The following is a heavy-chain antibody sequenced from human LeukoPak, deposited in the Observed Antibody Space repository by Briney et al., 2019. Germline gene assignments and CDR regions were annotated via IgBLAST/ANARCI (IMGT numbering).Heavy chain of an antibody. CDR3: AKVIDLWNGMDV. J-gene: IGHJ6*02. V-gene: IGHV3-30*18. CDR1: GFTFNSYG. D-gene: IGHD3-3*01. Sequence: GGSLRLSCAASGFTFNSYGMHWVRQAPGKGLEWVAVISYDGRNKYYADSVKGRFTISRDNSKNTLYLQMNSLRAEDTAVYYCAKVIDLWNGMDVWGQGTTVTVSS. CDR2: ISYDGRNK.